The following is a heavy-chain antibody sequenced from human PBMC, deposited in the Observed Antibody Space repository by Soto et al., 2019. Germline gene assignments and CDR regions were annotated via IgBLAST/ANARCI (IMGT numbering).Heavy chain of an antibody. Sequence: LPLTCTVSGGSISSYYWGWIRQPPGKGLEWIGYIYYSGSTNYNPSLKSRVTISVDTSKNQFSLKLSSVTAADTAVYYCAKYYDSDEDYFDYWGQGTLVTVSS. V-gene: IGHV4-59*01. D-gene: IGHD3-3*01. CDR1: GGSISSYY. CDR2: IYYSGST. J-gene: IGHJ4*02. CDR3: AKYYDSDEDYFDY.